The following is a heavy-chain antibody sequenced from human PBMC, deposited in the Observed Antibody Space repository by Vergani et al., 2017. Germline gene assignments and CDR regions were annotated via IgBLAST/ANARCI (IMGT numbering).Heavy chain of an antibody. Sequence: QLQLQESGPGLVKPSETLSLTCTVSGGSISSSSYYWGWIRQPPGKGLEWIGSIYYSGSTYYNPSLKSRVTISVDTSKKQFSLKLSSVTAADTAVDYCARHARGVSTAHWFDPWGQGTLVTVSS. V-gene: IGHV4-39*01. CDR1: GGSISSSSYY. D-gene: IGHD2-2*01. CDR2: IYYSGST. J-gene: IGHJ5*02. CDR3: ARHARGVSTAHWFDP.